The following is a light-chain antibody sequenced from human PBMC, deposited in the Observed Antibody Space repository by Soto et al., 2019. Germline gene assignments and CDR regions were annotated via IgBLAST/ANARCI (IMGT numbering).Light chain of an antibody. CDR2: DVS. J-gene: IGLJ2*01. CDR1: SSDVGGYNY. Sequence: QSVLTQPASVSGSPGQSITISCTGTSSDVGGYNYVSSYQQHPGKAPKLMIYDVSNRPSGVSNRFSGSKSGNTASLTISGLQAEDEADYYCSSYTSSSTPVVFGGGTKVTVL. CDR3: SSYTSSSTPVV. V-gene: IGLV2-14*01.